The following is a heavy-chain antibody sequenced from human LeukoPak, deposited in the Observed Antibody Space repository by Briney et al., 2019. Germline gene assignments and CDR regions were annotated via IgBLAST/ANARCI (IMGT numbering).Heavy chain of an antibody. V-gene: IGHV3-53*01. J-gene: IGHJ5*02. CDR2: IYSGGST. Sequence: PGRSLRLSCAASGFTVSSNYMSWVRQAPGKGLEWVSVIYSGGSTYYADSVKGRFTISRDNSKNTLYLQMNSLRAEDTAVYYCARSNYGSGSYYSLRWFDPWGQGTLVTVSS. CDR1: GFTVSSNY. D-gene: IGHD3-10*01. CDR3: ARSNYGSGSYYSLRWFDP.